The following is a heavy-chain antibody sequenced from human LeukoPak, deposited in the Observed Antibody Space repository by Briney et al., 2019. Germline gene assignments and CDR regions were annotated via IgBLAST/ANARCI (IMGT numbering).Heavy chain of an antibody. CDR3: ARGGYCSSTSCYTTPYYFDY. J-gene: IGHJ4*02. Sequence: GGSLRLSCAASGFAFSSYWMSWVRQAPGKGLEWVANIKQDGSEKYYVDSVKGRFTISRDNAKNSLYLQMNSLRAEDTAVYYCARGGYCSSTSCYTTPYYFDYWGQGTLVTVSS. V-gene: IGHV3-7*01. CDR2: IKQDGSEK. CDR1: GFAFSSYW. D-gene: IGHD2-2*02.